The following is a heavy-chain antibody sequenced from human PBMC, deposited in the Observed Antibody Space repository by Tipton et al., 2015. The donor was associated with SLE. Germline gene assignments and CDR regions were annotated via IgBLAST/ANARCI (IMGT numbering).Heavy chain of an antibody. D-gene: IGHD6-13*01. CDR2: MFSSGDT. CDR1: GGSLSGYW. CDR3: ARENVAADGALDV. Sequence: TLSLTCTVYGGSLSGYWWSWIRQSPGKGLEWVGRMFSSGDTNYNPSLKSRLTISVDTSKNQFSLTVNSVTAADTAVYYCARENVAADGALDVWGQGTMVTVSS. V-gene: IGHV4-4*08. J-gene: IGHJ3*01.